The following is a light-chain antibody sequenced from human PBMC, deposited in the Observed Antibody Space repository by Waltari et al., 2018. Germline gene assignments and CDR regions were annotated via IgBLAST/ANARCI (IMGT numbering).Light chain of an antibody. J-gene: IGLJ2*01. CDR1: SSDVGCYHY. CDR3: SSYTSSSTSVV. Sequence: QSALTQPASVSGSPGQSITIPCTGTSSDVGCYHYVSCYQQHPGKAPKLMIYDVSKPPSGVSNRFSGSKSGNTASLTISGLQAEDEADYYCSSYTSSSTSVVFGGGTKLTVL. CDR2: DVS. V-gene: IGLV2-14*01.